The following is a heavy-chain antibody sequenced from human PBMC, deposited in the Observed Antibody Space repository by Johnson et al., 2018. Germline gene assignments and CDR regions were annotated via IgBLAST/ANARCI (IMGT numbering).Heavy chain of an antibody. V-gene: IGHV1-69*01. CDR1: GGTFSSYA. CDR3: NFDYGSESYGYGMDV. J-gene: IGHJ6*02. CDR2: IIPIFGPA. Sequence: QVRLGQSGAEVKKPGSSVKVCCKASGGTFSSYAISWVRQATGQGLEWMGGIIPIFGPANYAQKFQGRVTITADESTSTAYMELSSLRSEDTAVYYCNFDYGSESYGYGMDVWGQGTTVTVSS. D-gene: IGHD3-10*01.